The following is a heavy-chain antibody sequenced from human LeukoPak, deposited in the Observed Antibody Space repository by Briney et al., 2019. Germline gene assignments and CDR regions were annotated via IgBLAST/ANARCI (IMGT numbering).Heavy chain of an antibody. CDR2: ISSSSSYI. V-gene: IGHV3-21*01. CDR3: ASFRWLSQNDAFDI. CDR1: GFTFSSYS. Sequence: GGSLRLSCAASGFTFSSYSMNWVRQAPGKGLEWVSSISSSSSYIYYADSVKGRFTISRDNAKNSLYLQMNSLRAEDTAVYYCASFRWLSQNDAFDIWGQGTMVTVSS. J-gene: IGHJ3*02. D-gene: IGHD3-22*01.